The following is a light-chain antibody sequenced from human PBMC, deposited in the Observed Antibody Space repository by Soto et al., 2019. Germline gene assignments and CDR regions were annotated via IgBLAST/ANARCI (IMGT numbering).Light chain of an antibody. CDR1: QSISSW. CDR2: DAS. V-gene: IGKV1-5*01. Sequence: DIQMTQSPSTLSASVGDRVTITCRASQSISSWLAWYQKKPGKAPNLLIYDASSLESGVPSRFSGSGSGTEFNLTISSLQPDDFATYYCQQRYSTPRTFGQGTKVDIK. CDR3: QQRYSTPRT. J-gene: IGKJ1*01.